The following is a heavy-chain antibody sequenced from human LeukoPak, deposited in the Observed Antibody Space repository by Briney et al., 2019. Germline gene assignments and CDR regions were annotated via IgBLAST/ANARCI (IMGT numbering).Heavy chain of an antibody. D-gene: IGHD3-10*01. V-gene: IGHV4-38-2*02. CDR1: GYSINRGYY. J-gene: IGHJ4*02. CDR2: VYHAGIT. Sequence: SETLSLTCGVPGYSINRGYYWGWIRQPPGKGLEWIGSVYHAGITYYNPSLESRVTISVDTSKNQFSLKLNSVTAGDTAVYYCARDAVLSGSYNYYFDYWGQGALVTVSS. CDR3: ARDAVLSGSYNYYFDY.